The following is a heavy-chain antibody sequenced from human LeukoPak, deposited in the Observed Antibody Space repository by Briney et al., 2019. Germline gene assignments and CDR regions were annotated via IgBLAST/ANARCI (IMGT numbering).Heavy chain of an antibody. CDR2: IYYGGST. D-gene: IGHD2-8*01. CDR3: ARDLRGCTNGECSDWFDP. CDR1: GGSISSSY. J-gene: IGHJ5*02. Sequence: PSETLSLTCTVSGGSISSSYWTWIRQPPGKGLEWIGYIYYGGSTNYNPSLKSRVTMSVDTSKNQFSLKLSSVTAADTAVYYCARDLRGCTNGECSDWFDPWGQGTLVTVSS. V-gene: IGHV4-59*01.